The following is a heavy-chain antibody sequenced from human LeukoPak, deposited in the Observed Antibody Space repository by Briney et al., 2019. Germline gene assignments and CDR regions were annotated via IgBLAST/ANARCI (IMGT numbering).Heavy chain of an antibody. V-gene: IGHV1-18*01. CDR2: ISAYNGIT. Sequence: ASVKVSCKASGYTFIAYGITWVRQAPGQGLEWMGWISAYNGITDYTPNLQGRITMTTDTSTTTAYMELRSLRSDDTAVYYCARAFVVIRGTPAQFEYWGQGTLVTVSS. D-gene: IGHD2/OR15-2a*01. J-gene: IGHJ4*02. CDR3: ARAFVVIRGTPAQFEY. CDR1: GYTFIAYG.